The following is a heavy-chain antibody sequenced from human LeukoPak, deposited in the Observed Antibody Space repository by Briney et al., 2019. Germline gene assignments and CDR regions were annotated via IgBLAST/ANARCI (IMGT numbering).Heavy chain of an antibody. D-gene: IGHD6-13*01. V-gene: IGHV4-59*01. CDR3: AREAAAGGFDDYYYYMEV. CDR1: CGSISSYY. Sequence: SETLSLTCTVSCGSISSYYWSWIRQPPGKGLEWIGYISYSWSTNYNPSLKSRVTISVDTSKKQFPLTLSTVTAADTAVYYCAREAAAGGFDDYYYYMEVWGKGTTVTVSS. J-gene: IGHJ6*03. CDR2: ISYSWST.